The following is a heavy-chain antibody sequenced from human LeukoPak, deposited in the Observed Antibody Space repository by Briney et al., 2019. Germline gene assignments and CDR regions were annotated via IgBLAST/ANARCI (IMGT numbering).Heavy chain of an antibody. J-gene: IGHJ4*02. V-gene: IGHV4-59*12. CDR1: GGSISNYF. D-gene: IGHD3-22*01. Sequence: SETLSLTCTISGGSISNYFWSWIRQPPGKGLEWIGYISYSGSTNNHNPSLKSRVTISVDTSKNQFSLKLSSVTAADTAVYYCARGSYYYDSSGPTAGCDYWGQGTLVTVSS. CDR2: ISYSGSTN. CDR3: ARGSYYYDSSGPTAGCDY.